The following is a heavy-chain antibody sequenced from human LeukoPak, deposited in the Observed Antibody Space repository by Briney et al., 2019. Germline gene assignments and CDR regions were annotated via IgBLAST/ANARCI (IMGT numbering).Heavy chain of an antibody. V-gene: IGHV3-64D*06. CDR2: ISSNGGST. J-gene: IGHJ4*02. D-gene: IGHD6-13*01. Sequence: GGSLRLSCAASGFTFSSYAMHWVRQAPGKGLESVSAISSNGGSTYYADSVKGRFTISRDNSKNTLYLQMGSLRAEDTAVYYCVKDARGSSPYDYWGQGTLVTVSS. CDR1: GFTFSSYA. CDR3: VKDARGSSPYDY.